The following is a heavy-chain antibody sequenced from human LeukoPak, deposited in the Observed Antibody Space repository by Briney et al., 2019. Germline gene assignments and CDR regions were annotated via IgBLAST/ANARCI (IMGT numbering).Heavy chain of an antibody. Sequence: SETLSLTCTVSGGSISSYYWSWIRQPPGKGLEWIGYIYYSGSTNYNPSLKSRVTISVDTSKNQFSLKLSSVTAADTAVYYCARVWRGYSYGPFGYWGQGTLVNVSS. D-gene: IGHD5-18*01. J-gene: IGHJ4*02. CDR3: ARVWRGYSYGPFGY. CDR1: GGSISSYY. CDR2: IYYSGST. V-gene: IGHV4-59*01.